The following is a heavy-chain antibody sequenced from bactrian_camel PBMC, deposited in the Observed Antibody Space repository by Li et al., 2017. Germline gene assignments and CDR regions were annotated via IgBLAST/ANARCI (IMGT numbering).Heavy chain of an antibody. V-gene: IGHV3S53*01. J-gene: IGHJ6*01. CDR2: IDSDGRT. CDR1: GDTDRPDS. D-gene: IGHD3*01. Sequence: HVQLVESGGGSVQSGGSLRLSCGASGDTDRPDSWCMGWYRTAGGAQREGIASIDSDGRTSYADSVKGRFTISQDNAKNTVYLQMDNLKPDDTALYYCAAERTPHCKAAFQGLGLILAFTSGGQGTQVTVS. CDR3: AAERTPHCKAAFQGLGLILAFTS.